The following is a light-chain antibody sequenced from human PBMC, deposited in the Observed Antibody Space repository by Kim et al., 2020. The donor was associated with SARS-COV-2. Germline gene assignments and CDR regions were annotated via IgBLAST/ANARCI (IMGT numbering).Light chain of an antibody. Sequence: LGQTVGVTCKGNSLRWYEASWYQQKPGQAPVLVIYGKNNRPSGIPDRFSGSSSGNTASLTITGAQAEDEADYSCNSRDSSGNLVVFGGGTQLTVL. J-gene: IGLJ2*01. V-gene: IGLV3-19*01. CDR2: GKN. CDR1: SLRWYE. CDR3: NSRDSSGNLVV.